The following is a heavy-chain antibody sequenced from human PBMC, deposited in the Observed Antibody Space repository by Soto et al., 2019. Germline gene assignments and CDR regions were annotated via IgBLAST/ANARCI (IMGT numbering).Heavy chain of an antibody. CDR2: ISYDGSNK. CDR1: GFTFSSYA. D-gene: IGHD2-15*01. J-gene: IGHJ6*02. CDR3: AKDHAWDIVVVVAATRMDV. V-gene: IGHV3-30-3*01. Sequence: GGSLRLSCAASGFTFSSYAMHWVRQAPGKGLEWVAVISYDGSNKYYADSVKGRFTISRDNSKNTLYLQMNSLRAEDTAVYYCAKDHAWDIVVVVAATRMDVWGQGTTVTVSS.